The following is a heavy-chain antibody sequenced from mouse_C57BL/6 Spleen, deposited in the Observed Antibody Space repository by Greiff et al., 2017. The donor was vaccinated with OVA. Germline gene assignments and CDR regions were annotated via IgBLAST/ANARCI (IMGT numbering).Heavy chain of an antibody. CDR3: AGDSSGSFAY. CDR1: GYSFTGYY. J-gene: IGHJ3*01. CDR2: IYPYNGVS. V-gene: IGHV1-31*01. Sequence: VQLQQSGPELVKPGASVKISCKASGYSFTGYYMHWVKQSHGTILDWIGYIYPYNGVSSYNQKFKGKATLTVDKSSSTAYMALRSLTAEDAAVYYGAGDSSGSFAYWGQGTLVTVSA. D-gene: IGHD3-2*02.